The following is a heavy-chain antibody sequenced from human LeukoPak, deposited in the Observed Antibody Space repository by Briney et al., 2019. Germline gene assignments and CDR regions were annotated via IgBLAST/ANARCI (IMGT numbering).Heavy chain of an antibody. V-gene: IGHV3-30*03. CDR3: ARDLLNIVATIEEDDY. Sequence: GGSLRLSCAASGFTFSSYGMHWVRQAPGKGLEWVAVISYDGSNKYYADSVKGRFTISRDNSKNTLYLQMNSLRAEDTAVYYCARDLLNIVATIEEDDYWGQGTLVTVSS. CDR1: GFTFSSYG. CDR2: ISYDGSNK. D-gene: IGHD5-12*01. J-gene: IGHJ4*02.